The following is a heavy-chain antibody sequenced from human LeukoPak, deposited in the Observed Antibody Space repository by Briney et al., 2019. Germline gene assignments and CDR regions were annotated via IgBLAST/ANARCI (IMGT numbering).Heavy chain of an antibody. D-gene: IGHD4-17*01. CDR3: AKDPGRLTTGGWFDP. CDR2: ISYDGSNK. Sequence: GGSLRLSCAASGFTFSSYGMHWVRQAPGKGLEWVAVISYDGSNKYYADSVKGRFTISRDNSKNTLYLQMNGLRAEDTAVYYCAKDPGRLTTGGWFDPWGQGTLVTVSS. V-gene: IGHV3-30*18. J-gene: IGHJ5*02. CDR1: GFTFSSYG.